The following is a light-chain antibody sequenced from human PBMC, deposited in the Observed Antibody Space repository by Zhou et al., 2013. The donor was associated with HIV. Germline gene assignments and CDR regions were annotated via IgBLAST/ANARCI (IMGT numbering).Light chain of an antibody. V-gene: IGKV2-28*01. J-gene: IGKJ1*01. Sequence: DIVMTQSPLSLSVTPGEPASISCRASQSLLHSNGYNYLDWYLQKPGQSPQVLIYLGSIRAFGVPDRFSGSESGTDFSLKISRVEADDVGVYYCMQALQIPWTFGQG. CDR3: MQALQIPWT. CDR1: QSLLHSNGYNY. CDR2: LGS.